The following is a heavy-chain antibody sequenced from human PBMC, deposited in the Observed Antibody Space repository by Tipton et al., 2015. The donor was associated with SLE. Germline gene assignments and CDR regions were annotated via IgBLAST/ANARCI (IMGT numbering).Heavy chain of an antibody. Sequence: TLSLTCTVSDGSISSYYWSWIRQPPGKGLEWIGYIYYSGSTNYNPSLKSRVTISIDTSKNQFSLKLSSVTAADTAVYYCARTGAYSNFYYYYYMDVWGEGTTVTVSS. CDR3: ARTGAYSNFYYYYYMDV. CDR2: IYYSGST. J-gene: IGHJ6*03. V-gene: IGHV4-59*01. CDR1: DGSISSYY. D-gene: IGHD4-11*01.